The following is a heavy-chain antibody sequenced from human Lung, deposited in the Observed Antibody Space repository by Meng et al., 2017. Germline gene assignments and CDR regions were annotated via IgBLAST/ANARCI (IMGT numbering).Heavy chain of an antibody. CDR2: INRDGTKP. V-gene: IGHV3-74*01. Sequence: VLMVVSGGWLCLAGRSRRLSWAASGFTFTDHWRHWVRQGPGKGLVWVSRINRDGTKPTYADSVKGRFTISRDNAKNTLYLQMNNLRAEDTAFYYCTNDRLNHWGQGALVTVSS. D-gene: IGHD1-1*01. CDR3: TNDRLNH. CDR1: GFTFTDHW. J-gene: IGHJ1*01.